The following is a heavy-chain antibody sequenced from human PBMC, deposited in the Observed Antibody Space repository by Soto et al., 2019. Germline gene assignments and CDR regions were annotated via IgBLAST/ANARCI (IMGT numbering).Heavy chain of an antibody. J-gene: IGHJ6*02. Sequence: GGSLRLSCAASGFTFSSYWMSWVRQAPGKGLEWVANIKQDGSEKYYVDSVKGRFTISRDNAKNSLYLQMNSLRAEDTAVYYCARWGTVRGVSHYYYYCMDVWGQGTTVTVSS. D-gene: IGHD3-10*01. CDR2: IKQDGSEK. CDR1: GFTFSSYW. CDR3: ARWGTVRGVSHYYYYCMDV. V-gene: IGHV3-7*03.